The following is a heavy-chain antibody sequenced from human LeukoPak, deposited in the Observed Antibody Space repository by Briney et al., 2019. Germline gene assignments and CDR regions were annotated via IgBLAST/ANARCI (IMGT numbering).Heavy chain of an antibody. D-gene: IGHD3-10*01. CDR2: ISATGDST. CDR1: GFTFRNYG. J-gene: IGHJ4*02. CDR3: AKTKDYYGSGDAR. Sequence: PGGSLRLSCAASGFTFRNYGMSWARQAPGKGLEWVSGISATGDSTYYADSVKGRFTISRDNSKNTLYLQVNSLRAEDTAVYYCAKTKDYYGSGDARWGQGTLVTVSS. V-gene: IGHV3-23*01.